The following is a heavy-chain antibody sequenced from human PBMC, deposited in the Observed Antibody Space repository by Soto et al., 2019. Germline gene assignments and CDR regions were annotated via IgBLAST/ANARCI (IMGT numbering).Heavy chain of an antibody. J-gene: IGHJ4*02. D-gene: IGHD6-19*01. Sequence: QVQLQESGPGLVKPSETLSLTCTVSGGSISSYYWSWIRQPPGKGLEWIGYIYYSGSTNYNPSLKSRVTISVDTSKNQFSVKLSFVTAADTAVYYGARLIAVAGTGEFVYWGQGTLVTVS. V-gene: IGHV4-59*08. CDR3: ARLIAVAGTGEFVY. CDR1: GGSISSYY. CDR2: IYYSGST.